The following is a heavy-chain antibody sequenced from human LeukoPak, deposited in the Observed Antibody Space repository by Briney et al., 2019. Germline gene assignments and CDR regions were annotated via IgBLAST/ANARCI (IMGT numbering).Heavy chain of an antibody. D-gene: IGHD3-22*01. V-gene: IGHV3-9*01. CDR1: GFTFSSYN. Sequence: PGGSLRLSCAASGFTFSSYNMNWVRQAPGKGLEWVSGISWNSGSIGYADSVKGRFTISRDNAKNSLYLQMNSLRAEDTALYYCAKVIITMIFQDAFDIWGQGTMVTVSS. CDR3: AKVIITMIFQDAFDI. J-gene: IGHJ3*02. CDR2: ISWNSGSI.